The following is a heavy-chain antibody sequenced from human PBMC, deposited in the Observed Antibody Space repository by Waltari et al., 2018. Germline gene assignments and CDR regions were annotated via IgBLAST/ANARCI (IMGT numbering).Heavy chain of an antibody. J-gene: IGHJ1*01. CDR2: INPNSGGI. CDR3: ARGPATPYFQH. Sequence: QVQLVQSGAEVKKPGASVKVSCKASGYTFTGYYMHWVRQAPGQGLEWMGRINPNSGGINYAQKFQGRVTMTRDTSISTAYMELSRLRSDDTAVYYCARGPATPYFQHWGQGTLVTVSS. D-gene: IGHD2-15*01. V-gene: IGHV1-2*06. CDR1: GYTFTGYY.